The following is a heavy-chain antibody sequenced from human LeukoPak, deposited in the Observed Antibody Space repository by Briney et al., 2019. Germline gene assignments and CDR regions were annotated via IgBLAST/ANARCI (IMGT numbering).Heavy chain of an antibody. D-gene: IGHD2-2*01. CDR2: INANSGGT. CDR3: AKTHRYCSSTSCYLPYYYYYMDV. J-gene: IGHJ6*03. CDR1: GYTFTGYY. V-gene: IGHV1-2*02. Sequence: ASVKVSCKASGYTFTGYYMHWVRQAPGQGLEWMGWINANSGGTNYAQKFQGRVTMTRDTSISTAYMELSRLRSDDTAFYYCAKTHRYCSSTSCYLPYYYYYMDVWGKGTTVTVSS.